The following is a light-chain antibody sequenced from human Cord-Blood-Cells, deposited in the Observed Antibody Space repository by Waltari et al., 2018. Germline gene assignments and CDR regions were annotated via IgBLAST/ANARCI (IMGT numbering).Light chain of an antibody. CDR3: CSYAGSSTFV. CDR1: SSDVGSYNL. V-gene: IGLV2-23*03. Sequence: QSALTQPAPVSGSPGPSITTSCTGTSSDVGSYNLVSWYQQHPGKAPKLMIYEGSKRPSGVSNRFSGSKSGNTASLTISGLQAGDEADYYCCSYAGSSTFVFGTGTKVTVL. J-gene: IGLJ1*01. CDR2: EGS.